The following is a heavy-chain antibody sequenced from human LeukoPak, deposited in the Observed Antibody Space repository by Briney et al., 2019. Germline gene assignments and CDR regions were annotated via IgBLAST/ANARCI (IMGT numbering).Heavy chain of an antibody. CDR3: AHRRGRFYGMDV. J-gene: IGHJ6*02. Sequence: SGPTLVKPTQTLTLTCTFSGFSLDTSGVGVAWIRQPPGKALEWLALIYRDDDKRYSPSLKSRLTITKDTSKNQVLLRMTNMDPVDTGTYYCAHRRGRFYGMDVWGQGTTVTVSS. V-gene: IGHV2-5*02. CDR2: IYRDDDK. D-gene: IGHD3-16*01. CDR1: GFSLDTSGVG.